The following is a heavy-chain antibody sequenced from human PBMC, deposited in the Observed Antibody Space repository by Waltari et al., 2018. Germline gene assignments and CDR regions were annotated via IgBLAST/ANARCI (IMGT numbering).Heavy chain of an antibody. CDR2: NNHSGST. J-gene: IGHJ5*02. D-gene: IGHD3-10*01. CDR3: ARGLPIRMVRGVINWFDP. V-gene: IGHV4-34*01. CDR1: GGSFSGYY. Sequence: QVQLQQWGAGLLKPSETLSLTCAVYGGSFSGYYWRWIRQPPGKGRGWIGENNHSGSTNYNPSLKSRVTISVDTSKNQFSLKLSSVTAADTAVYYCARGLPIRMVRGVINWFDPWGQGTLVTVSS.